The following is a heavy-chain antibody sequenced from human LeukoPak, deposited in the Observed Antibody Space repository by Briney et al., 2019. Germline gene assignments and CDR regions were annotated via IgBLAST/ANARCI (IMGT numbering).Heavy chain of an antibody. V-gene: IGHV7-4-1*02. CDR2: INTNTGNP. D-gene: IGHD6-19*01. CDR3: ARTIAVAMTYYFDY. Sequence: ASVKVSCKASGYTFTSYAMNWVRQAPGQGLEWMGWINTNTGNPTYAQGFTGRFVFSLDTSVSTAYLQISSLKAEDTAVYYCARTIAVAMTYYFDYWGQGTLVTVSS. CDR1: GYTFTSYA. J-gene: IGHJ4*02.